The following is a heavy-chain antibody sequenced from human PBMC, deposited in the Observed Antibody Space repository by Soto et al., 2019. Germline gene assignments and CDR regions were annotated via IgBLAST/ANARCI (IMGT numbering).Heavy chain of an antibody. CDR2: INHSGST. J-gene: IGHJ4*02. CDR3: ARVPRSNYDFWSGYYTPFGYFDY. Sequence: SDTLSLTCAVYGGSFSGYYWSWIRQPPGKGLEWIGEINHSGSTNYNPSLKSRVTISVDTSKNQFSLKLSSVTAADTAVYYCARVPRSNYDFWSGYYTPFGYFDYWGQGTLVTVSS. CDR1: GGSFSGYY. V-gene: IGHV4-34*01. D-gene: IGHD3-3*01.